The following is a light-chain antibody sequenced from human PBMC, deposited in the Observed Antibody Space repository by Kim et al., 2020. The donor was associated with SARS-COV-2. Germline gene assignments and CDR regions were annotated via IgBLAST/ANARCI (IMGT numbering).Light chain of an antibody. CDR2: GAS. CDR1: QSVSSSY. Sequence: EVLLTQSPGTLSLSPGERAILSCRASQSVSSSYLAWYQHKPGQSPRLLIHGASSRATGVPDRFRGGGSGTDFTLTITRLEPEDFAVYYCQQYGRSPTTLGQGTRLEI. J-gene: IGKJ5*01. CDR3: QQYGRSPTT. V-gene: IGKV3-20*01.